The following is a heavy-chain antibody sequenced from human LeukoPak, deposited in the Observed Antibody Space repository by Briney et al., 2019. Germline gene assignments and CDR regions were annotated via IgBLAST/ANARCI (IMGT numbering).Heavy chain of an antibody. CDR2: ISAYNGNT. CDR3: ARLPQERFGEDGDYYFDY. V-gene: IGHV1-18*01. CDR1: GYTFTSYG. D-gene: IGHD3-10*01. J-gene: IGHJ4*02. Sequence: ASVKVSCKASGYTFTSYGISWVRQAPGQGLEWMGWISAYNGNTNYAQKLQGRATMTTDTSTSTAYMELRSLRSDDTAVYYCARLPQERFGEDGDYYFDYWGQGTLVTVSS.